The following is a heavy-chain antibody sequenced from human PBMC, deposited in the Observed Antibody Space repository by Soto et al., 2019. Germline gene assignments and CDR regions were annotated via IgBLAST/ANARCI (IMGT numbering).Heavy chain of an antibody. J-gene: IGHJ5*02. CDR3: AREGTGSLGENWFDP. V-gene: IGHV5-51*01. CDR1: GYXFTTYW. Sequence: EXLKISCKSSGYXFTTYWIVWVRHMPGKGLEWMGIIYPTDSDTRYSPSFQGQVTISADKSIRTAYLQWSSMKASDTAMYYCAREGTGSLGENWFDPWGQGTLVTVSS. D-gene: IGHD6-13*01. CDR2: IYPTDSDT.